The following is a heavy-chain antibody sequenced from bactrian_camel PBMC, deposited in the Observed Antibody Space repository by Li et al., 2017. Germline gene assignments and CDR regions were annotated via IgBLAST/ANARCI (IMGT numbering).Heavy chain of an antibody. Sequence: HVQLVESGGGSVQAGGSLGLSCVASGFTFSGITMTWVRQAPGKGLEWVSDIDSSGNSPYYADSVKGRFTISRDNAKDTLYLQMNSLKIEDTVVYYCALGSSRQATMTARGKGTQVTVS. CDR2: IDSSGNSP. J-gene: IGHJ4*01. CDR1: GFTFSGIT. D-gene: IGHD3*01. V-gene: IGHV3S1*01.